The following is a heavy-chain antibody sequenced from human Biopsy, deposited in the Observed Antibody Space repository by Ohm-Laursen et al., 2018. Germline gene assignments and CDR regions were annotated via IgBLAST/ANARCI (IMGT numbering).Heavy chain of an antibody. Sequence: SVKVSCKASGGPSSNYAFSWVRQAPGQGLEWVGRIVPILGNLNYAQRFQGRVSITADKSTTYVYMELSRLTSEDTAVYYCAADADGYYTEFDYWGPGTLVTVSS. CDR2: IVPILGNL. V-gene: IGHV1-69*04. CDR3: AADADGYYTEFDY. J-gene: IGHJ4*02. CDR1: GGPSSNYA. D-gene: IGHD3-3*01.